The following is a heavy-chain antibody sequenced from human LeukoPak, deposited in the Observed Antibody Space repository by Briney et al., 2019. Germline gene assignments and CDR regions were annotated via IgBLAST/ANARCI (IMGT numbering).Heavy chain of an antibody. CDR3: WSMRVGGSYEGDDFDI. V-gene: IGHV3-53*01. J-gene: IGHJ3*02. CDR2: IYSGGST. Sequence: GGSLRLSCAASGFTFSNHDMNWVRQAPGKGLEWVSVIYSGGSTYYADSVKGRFTISRDNSKNTLYLQMNSLRAENTAVYYWWSMRVGGSYEGDDFDIWGQGRMVSVSS. CDR1: GFTFSNHD. D-gene: IGHD1-26*01.